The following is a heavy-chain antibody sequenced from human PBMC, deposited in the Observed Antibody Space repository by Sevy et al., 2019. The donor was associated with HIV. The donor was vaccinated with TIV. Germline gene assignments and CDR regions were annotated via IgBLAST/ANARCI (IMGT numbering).Heavy chain of an antibody. CDR2: INHSGST. CDR3: ARGVAAAGVDY. V-gene: IGHV4-34*01. Sequence: SETLSLTCAVYGGSFSGYYWSWIRQPPGKGLEGIGEINHSGSTNYNPSLKSRVTISVDTSKNQFSLKLSSVTAADTAVYYCARGVAAAGVDYWGQGTLVTVSS. D-gene: IGHD6-13*01. CDR1: GGSFSGYY. J-gene: IGHJ4*02.